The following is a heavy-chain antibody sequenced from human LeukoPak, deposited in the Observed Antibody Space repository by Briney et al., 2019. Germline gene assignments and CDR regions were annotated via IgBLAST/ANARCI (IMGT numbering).Heavy chain of an antibody. CDR2: ISAYNGNT. Sequence: ASVKVSCTASGYTFTSYGISWVRQAPGQGLEWMGWISAYNGNTNYAQKLQGRVTMTTDTSTSTAYMELRSLRSDDTAVYYCARAGDYYDSSGYYFPFDYWGQGTLVTVSS. J-gene: IGHJ4*02. CDR1: GYTFTSYG. V-gene: IGHV1-18*01. D-gene: IGHD3-22*01. CDR3: ARAGDYYDSSGYYFPFDY.